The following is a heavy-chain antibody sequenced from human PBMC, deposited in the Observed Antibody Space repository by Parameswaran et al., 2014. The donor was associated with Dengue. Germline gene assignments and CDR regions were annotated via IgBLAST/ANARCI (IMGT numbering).Heavy chain of an antibody. CDR2: ISSSGSTI. CDR3: ARDSCSSTSCYSAYMDV. V-gene: IGHV3-11*01. J-gene: IGHJ6*03. Sequence: VRQAPGKGLEWVSYISSSGSTIYYADSVKGRFTISRDNAKNSLYLQMNSLRAEDTAVYYCARDSCSSTSCYSAYMDVWGQGTTVTVSS. D-gene: IGHD2-2*01.